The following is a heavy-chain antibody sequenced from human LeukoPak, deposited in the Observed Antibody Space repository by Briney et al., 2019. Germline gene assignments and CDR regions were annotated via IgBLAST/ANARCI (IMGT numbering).Heavy chain of an antibody. D-gene: IGHD3-22*01. CDR2: INHSGST. CDR1: GGSFSGYY. V-gene: IGHV4-34*01. CDR3: ARGGRYYESSGYSGYFDY. Sequence: SETLSLTCAVYGGSFSGYYWSWIRQPPGKGLEWIGEINHSGSTNYNPSLKSRVTISVDTSKNQFSLKLSSVTAADTAVYYCARGGRYYESSGYSGYFDYWGQGTLVTVSS. J-gene: IGHJ4*02.